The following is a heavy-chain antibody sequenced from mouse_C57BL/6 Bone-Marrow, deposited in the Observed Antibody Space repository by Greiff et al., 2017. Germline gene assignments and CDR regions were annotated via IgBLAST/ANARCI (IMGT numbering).Heavy chain of an antibody. V-gene: IGHV5-9-1*02. CDR1: GFTFSSYA. CDR3: TRGTRVYYYAMDY. CDR2: ISSGGDYN. D-gene: IGHD3-3*01. J-gene: IGHJ4*01. Sequence: EVKVEESGEGLVKPGGSLKLSCAASGFTFSSYAMSWVRQTPEKRLEWVAYISSGGDYNYYAATVKGRFTISRDNARNTLYLQMSSLKSEDTAMYYCTRGTRVYYYAMDYWGQGTSVTVSS.